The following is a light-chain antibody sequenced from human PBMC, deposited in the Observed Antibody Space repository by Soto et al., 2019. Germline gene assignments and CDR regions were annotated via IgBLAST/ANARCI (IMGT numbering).Light chain of an antibody. V-gene: IGKV3-20*01. CDR1: QSVSSNY. CDR3: QQYDNSPYT. CDR2: GAS. J-gene: IGKJ2*01. Sequence: EIVLTQSPGTLSLSPGERGTLSCRASQSVSSNYLAWYQQKPGQAPRLLIYGASSRATGIPDRFSGSGSGTDVTLTISSLEHEDFAVYYCQQYDNSPYTFGQGTKLELK.